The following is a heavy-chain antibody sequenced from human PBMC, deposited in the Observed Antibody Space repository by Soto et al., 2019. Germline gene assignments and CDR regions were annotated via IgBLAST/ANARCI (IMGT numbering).Heavy chain of an antibody. CDR1: GYTINSRYY. J-gene: IGHJ6*02. CDR2: IYHSGST. CDR3: ARCFLIAAAGTLSYYYYGMDV. V-gene: IGHV4-38-2*01. D-gene: IGHD6-13*01. Sequence: PSERIDLTYAFSGYTINSRYYWGWIRNPPWTGLEWIGSIYHSGSTNYNPSLKSRVTISVDKSKNQFSLKLSSVTAADTAVYYCARCFLIAAAGTLSYYYYGMDVWGQGTTVTVSS.